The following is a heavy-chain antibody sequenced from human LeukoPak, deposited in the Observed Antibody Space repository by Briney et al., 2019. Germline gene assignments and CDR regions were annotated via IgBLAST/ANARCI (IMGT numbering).Heavy chain of an antibody. D-gene: IGHD2-2*01. CDR1: GYAFTNYA. CDR2: ISVYNGNT. CDR3: ARGYCSSATCRHFDY. Sequence: ASVNVSFKASGYAFTNYAISWVRQAPGQGLEWMGWISVYNGNTTYAQKLQGRVTMTADTSTTTAYMELRSLRSDDTAVYYCARGYCSSATCRHFDYWGQGALVTVSS. V-gene: IGHV1-18*01. J-gene: IGHJ4*02.